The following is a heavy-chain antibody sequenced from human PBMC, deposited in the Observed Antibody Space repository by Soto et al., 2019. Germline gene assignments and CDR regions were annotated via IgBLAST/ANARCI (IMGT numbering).Heavy chain of an antibody. CDR3: ARGGGVGVAGSAAFDM. Sequence: QLHLVQSGAVVKKPGASVTVSCSASGYPVTAYYMHWVRQAPGRGLEWMGGINPATGAAKYTQTFQGRGTMTRDTSTSTIFMELGGPTSEDTAVFYCARGGGVGVAGSAAFDMWGQGTVVTVSS. CDR1: GYPVTAYY. CDR2: INPATGAA. D-gene: IGHD3-3*01. V-gene: IGHV1-2*02. J-gene: IGHJ3*02.